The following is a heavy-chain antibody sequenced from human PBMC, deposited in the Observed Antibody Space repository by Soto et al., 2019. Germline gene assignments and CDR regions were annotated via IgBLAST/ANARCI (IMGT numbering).Heavy chain of an antibody. Sequence: ASVKVSCKASGYTFTSYDINWVRQATGQGLEWMGWMNPNSGNTGYAQKFQGRVTMTRNTSISTAYMELSSLRSEDTAVYYCARSVSSDAYGDYVYYYGMDVWGQGTTVTVSS. D-gene: IGHD4-17*01. CDR3: ARSVSSDAYGDYVYYYGMDV. J-gene: IGHJ6*02. V-gene: IGHV1-8*01. CDR2: MNPNSGNT. CDR1: GYTFTSYD.